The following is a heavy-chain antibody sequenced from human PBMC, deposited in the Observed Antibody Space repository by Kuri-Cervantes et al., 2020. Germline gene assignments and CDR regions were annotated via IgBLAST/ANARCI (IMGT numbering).Heavy chain of an antibody. CDR2: IWYDGSNK. CDR1: EFIFSNYG. V-gene: IGHV3-30*02. D-gene: IGHD6-19*01. CDR3: AKLGDTVGWTTADY. J-gene: IGHJ4*02. Sequence: GGSLRLSCAASEFIFSNYGMHWVRQAPGKGLEWVALIWYDGSNKYYADSVKGRFTISRDNSKNTLDLQMDSLRAEDTAVYYCAKLGDTVGWTTADYWGQGTLVTVSS.